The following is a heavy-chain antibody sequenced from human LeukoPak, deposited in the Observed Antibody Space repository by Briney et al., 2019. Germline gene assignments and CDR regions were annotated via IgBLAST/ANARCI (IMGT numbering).Heavy chain of an antibody. CDR1: GFTFSSYA. D-gene: IGHD1-26*01. Sequence: GGSLRLSCAASGFTFSSYAMHWVRQAPGKGLEWVAVISYDGSNKYYADSVKGRFTISRDNSKNTLYLQMNSLRAEDTAVYYCASIGSYNSYYGMDVWGQGTTVTVSS. CDR3: ASIGSYNSYYGMDV. J-gene: IGHJ6*02. CDR2: ISYDGSNK. V-gene: IGHV3-30*04.